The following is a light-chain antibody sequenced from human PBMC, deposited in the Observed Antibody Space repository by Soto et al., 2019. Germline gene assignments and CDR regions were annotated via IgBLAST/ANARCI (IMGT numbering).Light chain of an antibody. V-gene: IGKV3-20*01. J-gene: IGKJ1*01. Sequence: EVVLTQSPGTLSLSRGERATLSCRASESVSSSYLAWSQQRTGQAPRLLIYETSSRATGIPDRFSGSGSGTDFTLTISRLEPEDFAVYYCHQYGSSPPWTFGQGTKVDIK. CDR2: ETS. CDR3: HQYGSSPPWT. CDR1: ESVSSSY.